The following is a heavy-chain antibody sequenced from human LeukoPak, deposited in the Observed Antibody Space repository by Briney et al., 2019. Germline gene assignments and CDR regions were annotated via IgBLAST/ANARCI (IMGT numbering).Heavy chain of an antibody. V-gene: IGHV1-69*04. CDR3: TREGVYAPDPSSYHRDAFDI. D-gene: IGHD3-16*02. J-gene: IGHJ3*02. CDR1: GGSFSSYV. CDR2: IIPVLGVS. Sequence: ASVKVSCKASGGSFSSYVITWVRQAPGQGLEWMGRIIPVLGVSNFAQKFEDRVTITANKSTNTAHMELRRLESGDTAVYYCTREGVYAPDPSSYHRDAFDIWGQGTVVIVSS.